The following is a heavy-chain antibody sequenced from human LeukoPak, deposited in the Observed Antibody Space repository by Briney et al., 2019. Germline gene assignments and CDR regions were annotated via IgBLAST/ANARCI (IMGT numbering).Heavy chain of an antibody. CDR3: ARDGDNTAMPLDF. CDR1: GYTFTSYG. J-gene: IGHJ4*02. Sequence: ASVKVSCKASGYTFTSYGISWVRQAPGQGLERMGWISVYSGNTNLAQKLQGRVTMTTDTFTSTAYMEVRSLRSDDTAVYYCARDGDNTAMPLDFWGQGTLVTVSS. D-gene: IGHD5-18*01. CDR2: ISVYSGNT. V-gene: IGHV1-18*01.